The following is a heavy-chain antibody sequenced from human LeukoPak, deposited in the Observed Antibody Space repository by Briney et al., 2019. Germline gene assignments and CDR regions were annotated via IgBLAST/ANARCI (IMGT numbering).Heavy chain of an antibody. CDR3: AKEEGYCSGGSCYSSPFDY. Sequence: GGSLRLSCAAPGFTFSSYAMSWVRQAPGKGLEWVSAISGSGGSTYYADSVKGRFTISRDNSKNTLYLQMNSLRAEDTAVYYCAKEEGYCSGGSCYSSPFDYWGQGTLVTVSS. J-gene: IGHJ4*02. CDR2: ISGSGGST. V-gene: IGHV3-23*01. CDR1: GFTFSSYA. D-gene: IGHD2-15*01.